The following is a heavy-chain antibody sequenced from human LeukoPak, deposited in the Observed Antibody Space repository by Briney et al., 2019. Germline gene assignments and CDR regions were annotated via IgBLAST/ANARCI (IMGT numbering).Heavy chain of an antibody. CDR2: INSDGSST. D-gene: IGHD6-13*01. V-gene: IGHV3-74*01. CDR1: GFTFSSYW. CDR3: AKDRGYSSSWCDY. Sequence: GGSLRLSCAASGFTFSSYWMHWVRQAPGKGLVWVSRINSDGSSTNYADSVKGRFTISRDNAKNTLYLQMNSLRAEDTAVYYCAKDRGYSSSWCDYWGQGTLVTVSS. J-gene: IGHJ4*02.